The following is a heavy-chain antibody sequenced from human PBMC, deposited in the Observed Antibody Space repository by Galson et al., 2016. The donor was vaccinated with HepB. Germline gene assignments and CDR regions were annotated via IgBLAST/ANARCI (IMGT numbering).Heavy chain of an antibody. CDR3: ARAGTYNDYLGYDQ. CDR1: GGSITSGGYY. D-gene: IGHD3-10*01. V-gene: IGHV4-31*03. CDR2: IYSRGRT. Sequence: TLSLTCTVSGGSITSGGYYWTWIRQLPGKGLEWIGYIYSRGRTYYNPSLKSRLTISVDTSKNQFSLKLSSVTAADPAVYFGARAGTYNDYLGYDQWGRGSLVTVSS. J-gene: IGHJ4*02.